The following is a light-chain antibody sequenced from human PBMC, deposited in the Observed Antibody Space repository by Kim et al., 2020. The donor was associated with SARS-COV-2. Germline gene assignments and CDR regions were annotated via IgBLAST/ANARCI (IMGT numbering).Light chain of an antibody. Sequence: EIVMTQSPATLSVSPGERATLSCRASQSVSSNLAWYQQKPGQAPRLLIYGASTRATGIPARFSGSGSGTEFTLTISSLQSEDFAVYYCQQYNNWLSYPYTLGQGPKLEI. CDR1: QSVSSN. J-gene: IGKJ2*01. CDR3: QQYNNWLSYPYT. CDR2: GAS. V-gene: IGKV3-15*01.